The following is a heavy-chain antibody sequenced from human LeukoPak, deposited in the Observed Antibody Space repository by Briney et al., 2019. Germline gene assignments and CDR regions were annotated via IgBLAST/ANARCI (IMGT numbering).Heavy chain of an antibody. CDR3: TTDLAVEEWELLGSGDY. J-gene: IGHJ4*02. CDR1: GVTFSNAW. V-gene: IGHV3-15*01. CDR2: IKRKTDGGTT. D-gene: IGHD1-26*01. Sequence: GGSLRLSCAASGVTFSNAWMSWVRQAPGKGLEWVGRIKRKTDGGTTDYAAPVKGRFTISRDDSKNTLYLQMNSLKTEDTAVYYCTTDLAVEEWELLGSGDYWGQGTLVTVYS.